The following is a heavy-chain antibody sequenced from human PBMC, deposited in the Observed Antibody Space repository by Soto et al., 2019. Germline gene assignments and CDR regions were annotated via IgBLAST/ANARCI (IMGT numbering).Heavy chain of an antibody. V-gene: IGHV4-4*07. CDR2: IYASRTT. J-gene: IGHJ3*01. D-gene: IGHD2-15*01. CDR3: VTTLAARGAFDV. CDR1: GVSTSIYY. Sequence: PSETLSLTCSVSGVSTSIYYWTWIRQSAGKGLEWIGRIYASRTTHYNPSLNSRVTMSVDTSRNQFSLKLSSVTATDTALYYCVTTLAARGAFDVWGQGTMVTVSS.